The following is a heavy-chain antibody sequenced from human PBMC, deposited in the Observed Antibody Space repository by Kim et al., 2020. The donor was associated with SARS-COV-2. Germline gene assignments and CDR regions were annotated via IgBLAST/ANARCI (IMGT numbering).Heavy chain of an antibody. CDR2: ISSSSSYI. CDR1: GFTFSSYS. Sequence: GESLRLSCAASGFTFSSYSMNWVRQAPGKGLEWVSSISSSSSYIYYADSVKGRFTISRDNAKNSLYLQMNSLRAEDTAVYYCARDTAPDSGYYFPVYYYYGMDVWGQGTTVTVSS. V-gene: IGHV3-21*01. CDR3: ARDTAPDSGYYFPVYYYYGMDV. J-gene: IGHJ6*02. D-gene: IGHD3-22*01.